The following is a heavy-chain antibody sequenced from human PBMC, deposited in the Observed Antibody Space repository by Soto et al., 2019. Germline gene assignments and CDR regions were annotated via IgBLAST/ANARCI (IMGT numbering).Heavy chain of an antibody. Sequence: VGSLRLSCAASGFTFSSYEMNWVRQAPGKGLEWVSYISSSGSTIYYADSVKGRFTISRDNAKNSLYLQMNSLRAEDAAVYYCARLYCSSTSCYQYYFDYWGQGTLVTVSS. V-gene: IGHV3-48*03. CDR3: ARLYCSSTSCYQYYFDY. CDR1: GFTFSSYE. D-gene: IGHD2-2*01. CDR2: ISSSGSTI. J-gene: IGHJ4*02.